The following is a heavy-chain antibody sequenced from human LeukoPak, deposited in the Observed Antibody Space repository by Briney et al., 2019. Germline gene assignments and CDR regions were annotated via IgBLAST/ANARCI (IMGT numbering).Heavy chain of an antibody. Sequence: PGGSLRLSCAASGFTFRSYRMHWAPQAPGKGLVRPSRINTDGSTPTYPDSVKGRFSISRDNAKSSLYLQMNSLRGEDTAVYYCARARYGDDYYYMDVWGIGTTVTVSS. V-gene: IGHV3-74*03. CDR3: ARARYGDDYYYMDV. CDR1: GFTFRSYR. J-gene: IGHJ6*03. D-gene: IGHD3-10*01. CDR2: INTDGSTP.